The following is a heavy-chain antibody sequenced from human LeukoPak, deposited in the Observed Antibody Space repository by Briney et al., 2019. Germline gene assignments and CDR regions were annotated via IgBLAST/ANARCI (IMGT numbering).Heavy chain of an antibody. V-gene: IGHV3-23*01. J-gene: IGHJ5*02. D-gene: IGHD6-13*01. CDR2: ISGGGVTT. CDR1: GFTFSSYA. Sequence: AGGFLRLSCAASGFTFSSYAMSWVRQAPGKGLEWVSTISGGGVTTYYADSVKGRLTISRDNSKNTVSPQMNSLRDDDTAVYFCARESPVAAVGRSWFDPWGQGTLVTVSS. CDR3: ARESPVAAVGRSWFDP.